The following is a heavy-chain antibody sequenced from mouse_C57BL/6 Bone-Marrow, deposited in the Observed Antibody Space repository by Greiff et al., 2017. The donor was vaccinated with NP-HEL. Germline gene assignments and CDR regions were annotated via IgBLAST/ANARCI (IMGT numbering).Heavy chain of an antibody. J-gene: IGHJ1*03. Sequence: QVQLQQSGAELVMPGASVKLSCKASGYTFTSYWMHWVKQRPGQGLEWIGEIDPSDSYTNYNQKFKGKSTLTVDKSSSTAYMQLSSLTSEDSAVYYCASGDDGPHWYFDVWGTGTTVTVSS. D-gene: IGHD2-3*01. CDR3: ASGDDGPHWYFDV. V-gene: IGHV1-69*01. CDR1: GYTFTSYW. CDR2: IDPSDSYT.